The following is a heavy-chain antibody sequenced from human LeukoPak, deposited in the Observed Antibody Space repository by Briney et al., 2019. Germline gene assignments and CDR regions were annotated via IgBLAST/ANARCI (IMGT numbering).Heavy chain of an antibody. V-gene: IGHV1-2*02. CDR2: INPNSGDT. D-gene: IGHD4-17*01. CDR3: ARQYGDYALYFDY. CDR1: GYTFTGYY. J-gene: IGHJ4*02. Sequence: ASVKVSCKASGYTFTGYYLHWVRQAPGQGLEWMGWINPNSGDTNFAQKFQGSATMTSDTSISTAYMEPSRLTSDDTAVYYCARQYGDYALYFDYWGQGSLVTVSS.